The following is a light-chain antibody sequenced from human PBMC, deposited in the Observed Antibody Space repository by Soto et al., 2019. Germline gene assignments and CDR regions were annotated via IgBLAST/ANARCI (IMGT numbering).Light chain of an antibody. Sequence: QSVLTQPPSASGTPGQRVTISCSGSSSNIGSNTVNWYQQLPGTAPKLLIYRNNQRPSGVPDRFSGSKSGTSASLAISGLQSEDEADYYCAAWDDSLNGRVFGGGTQVIVL. CDR2: RNN. J-gene: IGLJ3*02. CDR3: AAWDDSLNGRV. V-gene: IGLV1-44*01. CDR1: SSNIGSNT.